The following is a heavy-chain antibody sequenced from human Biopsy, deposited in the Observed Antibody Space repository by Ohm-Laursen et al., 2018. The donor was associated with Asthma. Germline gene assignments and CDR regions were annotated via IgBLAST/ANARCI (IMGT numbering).Heavy chain of an antibody. V-gene: IGHV3-30*03. J-gene: IGHJ4*02. CDR1: GFTYSSFG. CDR3: SREEPTSGWYQGSILR. CDR2: ISYDGSNK. Sequence: LSLTCAISGFTYSSFGMHWVRQAPGKGLEWVACISYDGSNKYYADSVKGRSTISRDNSKNTLYLQMNSLRAEDTAVYYCSREEPTSGWYQGSILRWGQGTLVTVSS. D-gene: IGHD6-19*01.